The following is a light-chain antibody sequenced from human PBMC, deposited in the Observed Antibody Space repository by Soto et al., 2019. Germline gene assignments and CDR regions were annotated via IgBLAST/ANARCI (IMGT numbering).Light chain of an antibody. J-gene: IGKJ2*01. Sequence: DIVMTQPPDSLAVSLGERTTINCKSSQRVLYSSNNKNYLAWYQQRPGQPPKLLIYWASTRESGVPDRFSGSGSGTDFTLTITSLQAEDVAVYYCQQYESTPPTFGQGTKLEIK. CDR1: QRVLYSSNNKNY. V-gene: IGKV4-1*01. CDR2: WAS. CDR3: QQYESTPPT.